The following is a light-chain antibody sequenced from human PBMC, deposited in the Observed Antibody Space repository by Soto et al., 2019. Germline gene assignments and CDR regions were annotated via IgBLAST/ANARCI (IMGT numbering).Light chain of an antibody. CDR3: CSYAGSNTYWV. CDR1: SSDVGSYNL. J-gene: IGLJ3*02. V-gene: IGLV2-23*01. CDR2: EGS. Sequence: QSALTQPASVSGSPGQSITISCTGTSSDVGSYNLVSWYQQHPGKAPKLMIYEGSKRPSGVSNRFSGSKSGNTASLTISGLQAEDEADYYCCSYAGSNTYWVFGGGIKLTVL.